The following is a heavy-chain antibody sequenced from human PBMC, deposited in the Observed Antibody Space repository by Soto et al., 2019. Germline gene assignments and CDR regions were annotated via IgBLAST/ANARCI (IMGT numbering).Heavy chain of an antibody. J-gene: IGHJ5*02. CDR2: IIPMYGPA. CDR1: GGTFSSYA. CDR3: ARVTSMVRGVIDNWFDP. Sequence: QVPLVQSGAEVKKPGSSVTVSCKASGGTFSSYAIHWVRQAPGQGLEWMGGIIPMYGPAKYAQRFQGRVKIHADESPVTVYMELTSLTSQDTAVYYCARVTSMVRGVIDNWFDPWGHGTLVTVSS. D-gene: IGHD3-10*01. V-gene: IGHV1-69*01.